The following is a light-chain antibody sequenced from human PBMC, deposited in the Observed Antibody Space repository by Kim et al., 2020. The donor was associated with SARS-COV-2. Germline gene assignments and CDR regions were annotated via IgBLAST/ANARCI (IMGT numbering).Light chain of an antibody. CDR1: SSNIGVNS. CDR2: DND. CDR3: GTWDATLTAGEV. V-gene: IGLV1-51*01. Sequence: VTISWLGSSSNIGVNSVSWYQHLPGTAPRLLSYDNDKRPSGVPDRFSGSKSGTSATLGITGLQPGDEADYFCGTWDATLTAGEVFGGGTQLTVL. J-gene: IGLJ2*01.